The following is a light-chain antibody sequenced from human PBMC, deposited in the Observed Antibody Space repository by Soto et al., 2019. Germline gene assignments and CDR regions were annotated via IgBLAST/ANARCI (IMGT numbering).Light chain of an antibody. CDR3: QQLNSHLFT. Sequence: DIQLTQSPSFLSASVGDRVTITCRARQGISNFLAWYQQKPGKAPKLLIYAASTLQSGVPSRFSGSGSGTELSLNISSLQPEDCATYYCQQLNSHLFTFSPRTKVDIK. V-gene: IGKV1-9*01. J-gene: IGKJ3*01. CDR2: AAS. CDR1: QGISNF.